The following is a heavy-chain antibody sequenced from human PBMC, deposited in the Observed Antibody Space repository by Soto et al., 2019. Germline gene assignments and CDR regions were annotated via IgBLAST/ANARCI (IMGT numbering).Heavy chain of an antibody. CDR3: ASGGKYCSSTSCYPEGWFDP. J-gene: IGHJ5*02. D-gene: IGHD2-2*01. CDR2: IYHSGST. CDR1: GGSISSSNW. V-gene: IGHV4-4*02. Sequence: SETLSLTCAVSGGSISSSNWWSWVRQPPGKGLEWIGEIYHSGSTNYNPSLKSRVTISVDKSKNQFSLRLSSVTAADTAVYYCASGGKYCSSTSCYPEGWFDPWGQGTLVTVSS.